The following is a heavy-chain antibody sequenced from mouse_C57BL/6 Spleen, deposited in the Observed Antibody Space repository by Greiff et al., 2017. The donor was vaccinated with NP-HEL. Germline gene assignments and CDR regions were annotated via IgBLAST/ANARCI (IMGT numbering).Heavy chain of an antibody. D-gene: IGHD1-1*01. V-gene: IGHV3-6*01. CDR3: ARGHYYGSSYGAMDY. CDR1: GYSITSGYY. Sequence: EVHLVESGPGLVKPSQSLSLTCSVTGYSITSGYYWNWIRQFPGNKLEWMGYISYDGSNNYNPSLKNRISITRDTSKNQFFLKLNSVTTEDTATYYCARGHYYGSSYGAMDYWGQGTSVTVSS. J-gene: IGHJ4*01. CDR2: ISYDGSN.